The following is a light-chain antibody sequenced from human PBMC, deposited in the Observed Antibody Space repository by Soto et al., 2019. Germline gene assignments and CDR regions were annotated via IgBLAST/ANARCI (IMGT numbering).Light chain of an antibody. CDR1: SSDLGSYNL. J-gene: IGLJ1*01. V-gene: IGLV2-23*01. CDR2: EGS. CDR3: CSYAGSSTPYV. Sequence: QSVLTQPASVTGSPGQSITISCTGTSSDLGSYNLVSWYQQHPGKAPKLMIYEGSKRPSGVSNRFSGSKSGNTASLTISGLQAEDEADYYCCSYAGSSTPYVCGTGTKVTVL.